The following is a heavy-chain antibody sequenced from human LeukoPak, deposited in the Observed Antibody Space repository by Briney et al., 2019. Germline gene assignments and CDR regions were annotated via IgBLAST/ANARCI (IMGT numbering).Heavy chain of an antibody. CDR1: GYTFTGYS. CDR3: ASLVGPTHLDAFDI. V-gene: IGHV1-2*02. CDR2: INPNSGGT. Sequence: AAVKVSCKASGYTFTGYSIQWVQQAPGQGPEWMGWINPNSGGTTYAQNFQGRVTMTRDTSSSTAYMELSRLRSDDTAVYYCASLVGPTHLDAFDIWGQGTMVTVSS. D-gene: IGHD1-26*01. J-gene: IGHJ3*02.